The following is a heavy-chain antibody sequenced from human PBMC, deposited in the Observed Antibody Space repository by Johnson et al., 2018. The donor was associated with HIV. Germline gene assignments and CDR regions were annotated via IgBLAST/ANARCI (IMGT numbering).Heavy chain of an antibody. Sequence: EVQLVESGGGVVQPGRSLRLSCAASGFTFSSYWMHWVRQAPGKGLVWVSRINSDGSSTSYADSVKGRFTISRDNAKNTLYLQMNSLRAEDTAVYYCAREQQLNLDAFDIWGQGTMVTVSS. V-gene: IGHV3-74*02. CDR2: INSDGSST. CDR1: GFTFSSYW. CDR3: AREQQLNLDAFDI. J-gene: IGHJ3*02. D-gene: IGHD6-13*01.